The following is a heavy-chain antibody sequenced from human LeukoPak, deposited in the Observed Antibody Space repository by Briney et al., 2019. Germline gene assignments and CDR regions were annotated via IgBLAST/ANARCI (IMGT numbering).Heavy chain of an antibody. CDR3: ARVRPYSSSCIDY. CDR2: IRFDATTK. Sequence: PGGSLKLSCAASGFTFSSSGMHWVRQAPGRGLEWVAFIRFDATTKYYAHSVRGRFTISRDNSKNTLFLQMNSLRAEDTAVYYCARVRPYSSSCIDYWGQGTLVTVSS. J-gene: IGHJ4*02. CDR1: GFTFSSSG. V-gene: IGHV3-30*02. D-gene: IGHD6-13*01.